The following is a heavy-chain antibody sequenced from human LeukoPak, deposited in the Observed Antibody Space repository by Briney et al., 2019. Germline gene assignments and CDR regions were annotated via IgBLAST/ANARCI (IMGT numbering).Heavy chain of an antibody. CDR1: GFSFSDYG. D-gene: IGHD3-16*01. CDR2: ISYDGSNK. CDR3: AKGLRTGVGPYRGYHYYMDV. Sequence: PGGSLRLSCAASGFSFSDYGMHWVRQDPGKGLEWVAVISYDGSNKYHADSVNGRFTVSRDNSYNTVSLQMNSLRDEDTGVYYCAKGLRTGVGPYRGYHYYMDVWGRGATVTVSS. V-gene: IGHV3-30*12. J-gene: IGHJ6*03.